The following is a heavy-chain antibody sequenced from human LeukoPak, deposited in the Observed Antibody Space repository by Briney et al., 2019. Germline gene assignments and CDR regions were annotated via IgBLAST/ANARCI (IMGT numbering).Heavy chain of an antibody. V-gene: IGHV5-51*01. Sequence: GESLKISCKGSGYSFTTYWIGWVRQMPGKGLEWMGIVYPDDSDARYSPSFQGQVTISVDKSINTAFPQWSSLKASDTAMYYCARLSSGWCFNYWGQGTLVTVSS. CDR2: VYPDDSDA. CDR3: ARLSSGWCFNY. D-gene: IGHD6-19*01. J-gene: IGHJ4*02. CDR1: GYSFTTYW.